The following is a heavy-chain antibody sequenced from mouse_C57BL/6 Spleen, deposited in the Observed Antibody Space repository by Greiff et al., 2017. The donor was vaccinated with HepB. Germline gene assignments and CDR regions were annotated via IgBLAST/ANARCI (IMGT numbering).Heavy chain of an antibody. D-gene: IGHD1-1*01. CDR3: ARGLAVVAPYAMDY. CDR2: ISSGSSTI. J-gene: IGHJ4*01. Sequence: EVKLVESGGGLVKPGGSLKLSCAASGFTFSDYGMHWVRQAPEKGLEWVAYISSGSSTIYYADTVKGRFTISRDNAKNTLFLQMTSLRCEDTAMYYCARGLAVVAPYAMDYWGQGTSVTVSS. V-gene: IGHV5-17*01. CDR1: GFTFSDYG.